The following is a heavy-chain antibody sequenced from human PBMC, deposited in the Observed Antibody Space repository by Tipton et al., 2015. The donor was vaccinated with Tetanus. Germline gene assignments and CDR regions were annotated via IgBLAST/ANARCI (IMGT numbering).Heavy chain of an antibody. CDR2: IWSDGNTK. CDR1: GFTFSNTG. Sequence: RSLRLSCATSGFTFSNTGFFWVRQAPGKGLECVALIWSDGNTKYNVDSVKGRFTISRDSSTNTVYLQMNSLRVEDTAIYYCAKDYIMGATKGPYYFDSWGQGALVTVSS. V-gene: IGHV3-33*06. D-gene: IGHD1-26*01. CDR3: AKDYIMGATKGPYYFDS. J-gene: IGHJ4*02.